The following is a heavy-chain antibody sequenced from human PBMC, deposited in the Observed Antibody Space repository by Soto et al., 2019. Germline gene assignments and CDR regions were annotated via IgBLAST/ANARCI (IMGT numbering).Heavy chain of an antibody. CDR1: GFTVSSNY. J-gene: IGHJ4*02. V-gene: IGHV3-53*01. CDR2: IYSGGST. CDR3: ARSYDSSGYYYGQYYFDY. Sequence: GGSLRLSCAASGFTVSSNYMSWVRQAPGKGLEWVSVIYSGGSTYYADSVKGRFTISRDNSKNTLYLQMNSLRAEDTAVYYCARSYDSSGYYYGQYYFDYWGQGTLVTVSS. D-gene: IGHD3-22*01.